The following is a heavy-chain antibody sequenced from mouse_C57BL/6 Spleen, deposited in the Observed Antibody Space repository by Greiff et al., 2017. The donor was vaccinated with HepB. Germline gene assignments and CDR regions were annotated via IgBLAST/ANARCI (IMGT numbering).Heavy chain of an antibody. J-gene: IGHJ3*01. D-gene: IGHD2-5*01. CDR3: ARHEDDSNYLAY. CDR2: FYPGSGSI. Sequence: VQVVESGAELVKPGASVKLSCKASGYTFTEYTIHWVKQRSGQGLEWIGWFYPGSGSIKYNEKFKDKATLTADKSSSTVYMELSRLTSEDSAVYFCARHEDDSNYLAYWGQGTLVTVSA. CDR1: GYTFTEYT. V-gene: IGHV1-62-2*01.